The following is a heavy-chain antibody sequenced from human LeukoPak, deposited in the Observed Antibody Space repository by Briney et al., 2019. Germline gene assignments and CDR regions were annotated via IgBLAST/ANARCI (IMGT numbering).Heavy chain of an antibody. J-gene: IGHJ4*02. CDR1: GLIFRSYW. Sequence: SGGSLRLSCAVSGLIFRSYWMSWVRQAPGKGLEWVANINQDGSEKYFVDSVKGRFTISRDNAKNSLHLQMNTLRAEDTAVYYCARERDGRFFDYWGRGTLVTVSS. CDR2: INQDGSEK. CDR3: ARERDGRFFDY. D-gene: IGHD5-24*01. V-gene: IGHV3-7*01.